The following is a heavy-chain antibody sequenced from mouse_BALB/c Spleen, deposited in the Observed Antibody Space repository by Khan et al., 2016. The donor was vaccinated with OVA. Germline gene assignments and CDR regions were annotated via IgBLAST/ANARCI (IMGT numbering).Heavy chain of an antibody. CDR2: IDPENGDT. V-gene: IGHV14-4*02. CDR3: NAGYFDY. CDR1: GFNIKDYH. J-gene: IGHJ2*01. Sequence: VQLKQSGAELVRSGASVKLSCTASGFNIKDYHMHWVKQRPEQGLEWIGWIDPENGDTEYAPKFQGKATMTADTSSNTAYLQLSSLTSEDTAVYYCNAGYFDYWGQGTTLTVSS.